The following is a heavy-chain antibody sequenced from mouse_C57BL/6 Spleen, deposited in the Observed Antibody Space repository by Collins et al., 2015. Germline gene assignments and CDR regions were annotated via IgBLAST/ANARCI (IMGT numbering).Heavy chain of an antibody. CDR1: GFTFSSYT. V-gene: IGHV5-9*03. CDR3: ARCDGSFAY. J-gene: IGHJ3*01. Sequence: EVMLVESGGGLVKPGGSLKLSCAASGFTFSSYTMSWVRQTPEKRLEWVATISSGGGNTYYPDSVKGRFTISRDNAKNNLYLQMSSLRSEDTALYYCARCDGSFAYWGQGTLVTVSA. D-gene: IGHD2-3*01. CDR2: ISSGGGNT.